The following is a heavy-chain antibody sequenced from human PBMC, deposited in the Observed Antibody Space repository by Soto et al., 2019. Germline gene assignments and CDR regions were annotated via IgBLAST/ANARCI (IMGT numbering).Heavy chain of an antibody. CDR2: ISSSSYI. V-gene: IGHV3-21*01. Sequence: GGSLRLSCAASGFTFSSYSMNWVRQAPGKGLEWVSSISSSSYIYYADSVKGRFTISRDNAKNSLYLQMNSLRAEDTAVYYCARDLNHYDILTGYEPPGAFDIWGQGTMVTVSS. D-gene: IGHD3-9*01. CDR3: ARDLNHYDILTGYEPPGAFDI. J-gene: IGHJ3*02. CDR1: GFTFSSYS.